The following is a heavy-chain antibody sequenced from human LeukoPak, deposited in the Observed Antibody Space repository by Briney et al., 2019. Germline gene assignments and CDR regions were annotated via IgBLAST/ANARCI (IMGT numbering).Heavy chain of an antibody. D-gene: IGHD2-2*02. CDR2: ISGSGINT. CDR3: AKDRVDCSSTSCYTKFDS. J-gene: IGHJ4*02. V-gene: IGHV3-23*01. CDR1: GFTFSTYA. Sequence: GGSLRLSCAASGFTFSTYAMSWVRQAPGTGLEWVSVISGSGINTHYGDSVKGRFTISRDNSKNSLYLQMNSLRAEDTAVYYCAKDRVDCSSTSCYTKFDSWGQGTLVTVSS.